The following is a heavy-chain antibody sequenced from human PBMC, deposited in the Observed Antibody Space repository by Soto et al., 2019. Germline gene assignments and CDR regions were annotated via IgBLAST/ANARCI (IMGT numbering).Heavy chain of an antibody. V-gene: IGHV1-18*01. J-gene: IGHJ4*02. CDR2: ISAYNGNT. Sequence: QVQLVQSGAEVKKPGASVKVSCKASGYTFTSYGISWVRQAPGQGLEWMGWISAYNGNTNYAQKLQGRVTMTTDTATSTAYMELRSLRSDDTAVYYCARYDAHRHRGWYPFDYWGQGTLVTVSS. CDR1: GYTFTSYG. D-gene: IGHD6-19*01. CDR3: ARYDAHRHRGWYPFDY.